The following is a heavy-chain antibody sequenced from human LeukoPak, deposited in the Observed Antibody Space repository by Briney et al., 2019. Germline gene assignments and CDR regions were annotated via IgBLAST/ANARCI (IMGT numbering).Heavy chain of an antibody. J-gene: IGHJ4*02. CDR2: INPSGGST. CDR1: GYTFTSYY. V-gene: IGHV1-46*01. CDR3: AREYTTYLVTSTHRPSY. D-gene: IGHD2-15*01. Sequence: ASVKVSCKASGYTFTSYYMHWVRQAPGQGLEWMGIINPSGGSTSYAQKFQGRVTMTRDMSTSTVYMELSSLRSEDTAVYYCAREYTTYLVTSTHRPSYWGQGTLVTVSS.